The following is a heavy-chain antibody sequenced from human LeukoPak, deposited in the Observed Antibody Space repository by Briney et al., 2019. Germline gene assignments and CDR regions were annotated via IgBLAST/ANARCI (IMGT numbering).Heavy chain of an antibody. D-gene: IGHD6-13*01. J-gene: IGHJ4*02. CDR3: AKEMESSTWYIDY. V-gene: IGHV3-23*01. CDR1: GFTFSNYA. CDR2: ISASGGSR. Sequence: GGSLRLSCAASGFTFSNYATNWVRQAPGKGLEWVSAISASGGSRFYTDSVKGRFAISRDNSKNTLFLQMNSLRVEDTAVYYCAKEMESSTWYIDYWGQGTLVSVSS.